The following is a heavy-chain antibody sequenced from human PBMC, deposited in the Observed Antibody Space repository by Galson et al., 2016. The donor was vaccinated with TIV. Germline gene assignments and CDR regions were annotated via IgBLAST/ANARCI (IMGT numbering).Heavy chain of an antibody. CDR3: AQKGGLDV. V-gene: IGHV3-30*02. CDR2: IGNDGVDK. Sequence: SLRLSCAASGFTFSIYGMHWVRQAPGKGLEWVASIGNDGVDKHADSVKGRFTISRDNSKSTLYLHLSSLRADDTAVYYCAQKGGLDVWGQGTTVTVSS. CDR1: GFTFSIYG. J-gene: IGHJ6*01.